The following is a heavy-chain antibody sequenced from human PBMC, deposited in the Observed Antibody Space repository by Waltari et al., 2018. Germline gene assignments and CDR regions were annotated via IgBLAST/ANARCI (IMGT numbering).Heavy chain of an antibody. CDR1: GFTFGSYG. CDR2: IWSDGSKK. Sequence: QVHLVESGGDVVQPGKSLRLSCAASGFTFGSYGMHWVRQAPGKGLEGVAVIWSDGSKKYYAESVKGRFTISRDNSRRSVSLEMNSLRGEDTAVYYCAKAGRRYFDFSEILEWGLGTQVTVSS. CDR3: AKAGRRYFDFSEILE. D-gene: IGHD3-9*01. V-gene: IGHV3-33*06. J-gene: IGHJ4*02.